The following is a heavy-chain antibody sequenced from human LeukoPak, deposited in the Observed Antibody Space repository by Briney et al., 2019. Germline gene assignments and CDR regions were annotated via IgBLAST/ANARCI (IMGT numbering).Heavy chain of an antibody. J-gene: IGHJ2*01. V-gene: IGHV4-4*07. Sequence: PSETLSLTCTVSAGYISSYYWSWIRQRAGKGLEWIGRIYTSGSTNYNPSLKSRVTMSVDTSKNQFSLKLSSVTAADTAVYYCARVGYSSGWYFDLWGRGTLVTVSS. CDR3: ARVGYSSGWYFDL. D-gene: IGHD6-19*01. CDR2: IYTSGST. CDR1: AGYISSYY.